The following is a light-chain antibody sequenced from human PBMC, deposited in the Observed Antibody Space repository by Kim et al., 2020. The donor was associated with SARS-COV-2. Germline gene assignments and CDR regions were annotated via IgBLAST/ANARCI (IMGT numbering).Light chain of an antibody. CDR1: QSVSTY. J-gene: IGKJ4*01. V-gene: IGKV3-11*01. Sequence: LSPGERATLSCRASQSVSTYLAWYQQKPGQAPRLLIYDASNRATGIPARFSGSGSVTDFTLTISSLEPEDFAVYYCQQRSNWPLTFGGGTKVDIK. CDR2: DAS. CDR3: QQRSNWPLT.